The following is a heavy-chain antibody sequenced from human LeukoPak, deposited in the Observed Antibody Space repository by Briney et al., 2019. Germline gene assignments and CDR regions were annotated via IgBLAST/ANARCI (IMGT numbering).Heavy chain of an antibody. V-gene: IGHV1-18*01. D-gene: IGHD2-2*01. CDR2: TSGYNGNT. J-gene: IGHJ4*02. CDR3: ARVGYCSGPICFPPAATGMLDS. CDR1: GYTFTSYG. Sequence: ASVKVSCKAYGYTFTSYGISWVRRAPGQGLEWMGWTSGYNGNTTYAQNLQGRVTMTTDTSTNTAYMELRSLRSDDTAVYFCARVGYCSGPICFPPAATGMLDSWGQGTLVTVSS.